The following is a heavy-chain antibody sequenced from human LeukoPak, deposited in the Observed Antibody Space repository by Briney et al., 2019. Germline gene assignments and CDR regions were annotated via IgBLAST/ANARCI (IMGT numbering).Heavy chain of an antibody. Sequence: ASAKVSCKASGYTFTGYYMHWVRQAPGQGLEWMGWINPNSGGTNYAQKFQGRVTMTRDTSISTAYMELSRLRSDDTAVYYCARDSPFAYCGGDCAEYFDYWGQGTLVTVSS. CDR2: INPNSGGT. J-gene: IGHJ4*02. CDR3: ARDSPFAYCGGDCAEYFDY. CDR1: GYTFTGYY. D-gene: IGHD2-21*01. V-gene: IGHV1-2*02.